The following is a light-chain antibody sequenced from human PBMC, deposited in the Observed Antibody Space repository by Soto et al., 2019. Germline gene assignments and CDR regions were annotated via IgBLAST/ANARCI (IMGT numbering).Light chain of an antibody. V-gene: IGLV1-44*01. CDR2: GND. Sequence: QAVLTQPPSASGTPGQRVAISCSGSRSNIGSHTVNWYQQLPGTAPKLLIYGNDQRPSGVPDRFSGSKSGTSASLAISGLQSDDEVDYYCAAWDDSLNGPVFGGGTKLTVL. CDR3: AAWDDSLNGPV. J-gene: IGLJ3*02. CDR1: RSNIGSHT.